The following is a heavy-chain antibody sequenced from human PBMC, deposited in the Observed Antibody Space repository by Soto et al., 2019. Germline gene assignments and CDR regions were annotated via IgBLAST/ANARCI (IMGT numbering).Heavy chain of an antibody. CDR2: VIPMFLKS. D-gene: IGHD3-16*01. Sequence: SVKVSCKASGGTFDSYAISWVRQAPGQGLEWMGGVIPMFLKSNYAQKFQGRVTITADKSTNTVYMEMNSLKSEGTAVYYCVRGGGEMANPPPYLYWGQGTQVTVSS. CDR3: VRGGGEMANPPPYLY. V-gene: IGHV1-69*06. CDR1: GGTFDSYA. J-gene: IGHJ4*02.